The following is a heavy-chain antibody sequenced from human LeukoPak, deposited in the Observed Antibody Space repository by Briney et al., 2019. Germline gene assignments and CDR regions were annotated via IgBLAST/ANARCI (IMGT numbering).Heavy chain of an antibody. Sequence: GASVKVSCKASGGTFSSYAISWVRQAPGQGLEWMGGIIPIFGTANYAQKFQGRVTITADESTSTAYMELSSLRSEDTAVYYCAISILEWLQPVQKYFDYWGQGTLVTVSS. CDR3: AISILEWLQPVQKYFDY. V-gene: IGHV1-69*13. CDR1: GGTFSSYA. J-gene: IGHJ4*02. CDR2: IIPIFGTA. D-gene: IGHD3-3*01.